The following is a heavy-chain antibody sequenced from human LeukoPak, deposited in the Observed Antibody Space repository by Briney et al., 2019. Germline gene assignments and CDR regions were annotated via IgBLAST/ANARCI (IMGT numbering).Heavy chain of an antibody. V-gene: IGHV1-8*03. D-gene: IGHD3-3*01. CDR2: MNPNSGNT. CDR3: ARIGLSGYLYYFDY. Sequence: ASVKVSCKASGYTFTSYDINWVRQATGQGLEGMGWMNPNSGNTVYAQKFQGRVTITRNTSISTAYMELSSLRSEDTAVYYCARIGLSGYLYYFDYWGQGTLVTVSS. J-gene: IGHJ4*02. CDR1: GYTFTSYD.